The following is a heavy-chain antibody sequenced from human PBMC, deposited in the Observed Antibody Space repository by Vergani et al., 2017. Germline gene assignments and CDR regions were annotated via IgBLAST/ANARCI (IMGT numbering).Heavy chain of an antibody. CDR1: GGSISSHY. D-gene: IGHD3-22*01. V-gene: IGHV4-59*11. CDR3: ASLYYGSDY. CDR2: IYYSGST. Sequence: QVQLQESGPGLVKPSETLSFTCTVSGGSISSHYWSWIRQPPGKGLEWIGYIYYSGSTNYNPSLKSRVTISVDTSKNQFSLKLSSVTAADTAVYYCASLYYGSDYWGQGTLVTVSS. J-gene: IGHJ4*02.